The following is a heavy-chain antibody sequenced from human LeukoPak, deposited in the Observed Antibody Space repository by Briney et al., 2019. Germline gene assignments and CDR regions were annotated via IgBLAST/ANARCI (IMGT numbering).Heavy chain of an antibody. CDR1: GFTFSSYS. CDR2: ISSSSSYI. CDR3: ARDTHPPYYFDY. V-gene: IGHV3-21*01. Sequence: GGSLRLSCAASGFTFSSYSMNWVRQAPGKGLEWVSSISSSSSYIYYADSVKGRFPISRDNAKNSLYLQMNSLRAEDTAVYYCARDTHPPYYFDYWGQGTLVTVSS. J-gene: IGHJ4*02.